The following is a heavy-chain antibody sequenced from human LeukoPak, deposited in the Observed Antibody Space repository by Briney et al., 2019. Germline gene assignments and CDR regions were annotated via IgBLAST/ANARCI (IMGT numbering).Heavy chain of an antibody. CDR3: ARHYWGGDCYSGNWFDP. J-gene: IGHJ5*02. CDR2: IYYSGST. CDR1: GGSISSYY. Sequence: SETLSLTCTVSGGSISSYYWSWIRQPPGKGLEWIGYIYYSGSTNYNPSLKSRVTISVDTSKNQFSLKLSSVTAADTAVYYCARHYWGGDCYSGNWFDPWGQGTLVTVSS. V-gene: IGHV4-59*01. D-gene: IGHD2-21*02.